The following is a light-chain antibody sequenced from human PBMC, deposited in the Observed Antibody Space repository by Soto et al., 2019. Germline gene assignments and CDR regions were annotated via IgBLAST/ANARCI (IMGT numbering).Light chain of an antibody. V-gene: IGKV3-15*01. CDR2: RAS. CDR1: ESVNNK. J-gene: IGKJ5*01. Sequence: EVVLTQSRATLSVSPGERATLSCRASESVNNKLGWYQQKPGQAPRLLIYRASTRATGIPARFSGSGSGTEFTLTISSLQSEDSAVYYCHQYNNWFPFTFGQGTRLEIK. CDR3: HQYNNWFPFT.